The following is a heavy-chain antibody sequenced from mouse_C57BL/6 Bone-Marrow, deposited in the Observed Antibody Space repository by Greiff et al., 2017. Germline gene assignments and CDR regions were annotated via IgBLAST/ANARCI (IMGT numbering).Heavy chain of an antibody. Sequence: EVQLQQSGPELVKPGASVKISCKASGYTFTDYYMNWVKQSHGKSLEWIGDINPNNGGTSYNQKFKGKATLTVDKSSSTAYMELRSLTSEDSAVYYCANYYSSWGFAYWGQGTLVTVSA. J-gene: IGHJ3*01. V-gene: IGHV1-26*01. CDR3: ANYYSSWGFAY. D-gene: IGHD1-1*01. CDR1: GYTFTDYY. CDR2: INPNNGGT.